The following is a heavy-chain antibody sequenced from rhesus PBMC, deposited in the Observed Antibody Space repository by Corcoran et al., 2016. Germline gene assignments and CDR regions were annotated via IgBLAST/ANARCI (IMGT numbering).Heavy chain of an antibody. D-gene: IGHD1-1-1*01. Sequence: QVQLQESGPGVVKPSETLSLTCAVSGGSISGYYLWSWIRQPPGKGLEWIGYIYGGSGSTSYHPSLKSRVIISIDTSKNQFSLKLSSVTAADTAVYYCARVIAGTIYPDYWGQGVLVTVSS. V-gene: IGHV4S7*01. CDR2: IYGGSGST. J-gene: IGHJ4*01. CDR3: ARVIAGTIYPDY. CDR1: GGSISGYYL.